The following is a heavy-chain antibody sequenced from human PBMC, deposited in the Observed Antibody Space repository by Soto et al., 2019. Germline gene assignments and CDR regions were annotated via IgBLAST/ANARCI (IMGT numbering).Heavy chain of an antibody. CDR2: ITSNGNFL. D-gene: IGHD4-17*01. J-gene: IGHJ4*02. V-gene: IGHV3-21*01. Sequence: GGSLRLSCATSGFPFYVYGMTWVRQAPGKGLEWVSSITSNGNFLYYADAVRGRSSISRDNPKTSVSLEMNNLRAEDTAVYYCTRSDYGDAPGYWGQGTLVTVSS. CDR1: GFPFYVYG. CDR3: TRSDYGDAPGY.